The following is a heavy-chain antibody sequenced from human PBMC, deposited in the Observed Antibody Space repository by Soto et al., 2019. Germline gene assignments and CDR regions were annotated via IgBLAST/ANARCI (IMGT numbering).Heavy chain of an antibody. CDR1: KFTFSAYA. V-gene: IGHV3-23*04. J-gene: IGHJ3*01. D-gene: IGHD4-17*01. CDR3: TRDPNGDHIGAFDF. Sequence: EVQVVESGGGLVQPGGSLRLSCATSKFTFSAYAMTWVRQAPGEGLEWVSSISGSGGGTSYADSVKGRFSISRDNSKNTLYLRMNSLRVEDTAVYYCTRDPNGDHIGAFDFWGQGIVGTVSS. CDR2: ISGSGGGT.